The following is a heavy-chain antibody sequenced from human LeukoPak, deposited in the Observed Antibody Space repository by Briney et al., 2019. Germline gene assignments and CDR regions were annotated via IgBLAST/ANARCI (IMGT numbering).Heavy chain of an antibody. CDR2: ISSSGTI. CDR1: GFTFSTYS. V-gene: IGHV3-48*04. Sequence: GSLRLSCAASGFTFSTYSMNWVRQAPGKGLEWVSYISSSGTIYYADSVKGRFTIPRDNAKNSLYLQMNSLRADDTAMYYCARGQGNWNIDYWGQGTLVTVSS. CDR3: ARGQGNWNIDY. D-gene: IGHD1/OR15-1a*01. J-gene: IGHJ4*02.